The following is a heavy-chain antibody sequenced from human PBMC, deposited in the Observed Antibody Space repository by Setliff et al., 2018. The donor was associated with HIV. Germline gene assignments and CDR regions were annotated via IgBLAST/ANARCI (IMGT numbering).Heavy chain of an antibody. D-gene: IGHD3-22*01. CDR2: IYSSGRT. Sequence: PSETLSLTCTVSGGSISSYYWSWIRQPAEKGLEWIGRIYSSGRTNYNPSLKSRVTMSLDTSKNQFSLKLSSVTAADTAVYYCARYRYYYDSSGYGRWFDPWGQGTPVTVSS. J-gene: IGHJ5*02. CDR3: ARYRYYYDSSGYGRWFDP. CDR1: GGSISSYY. V-gene: IGHV4-4*07.